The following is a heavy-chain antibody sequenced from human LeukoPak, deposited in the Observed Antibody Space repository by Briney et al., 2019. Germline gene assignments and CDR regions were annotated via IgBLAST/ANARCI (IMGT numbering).Heavy chain of an antibody. CDR1: GVSFSSYY. D-gene: IGHD1-26*01. Sequence: SETLSLTCAVYGVSFSSYYWSWIRQPPGKGLEWIGYIYYSGSTNYNPSLKSRVTISVDTSKNQFSLKLSSVTAADTAVYYCARTWLSGSYYFDYWGQGTLVTVSS. CDR2: IYYSGST. J-gene: IGHJ4*02. V-gene: IGHV4-59*01. CDR3: ARTWLSGSYYFDY.